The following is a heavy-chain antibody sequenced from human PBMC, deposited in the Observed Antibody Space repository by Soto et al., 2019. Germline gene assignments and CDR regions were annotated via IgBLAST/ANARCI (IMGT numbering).Heavy chain of an antibody. Sequence: QVHLQESGPGLVKPSETLSLICGGSGDSISSVNWWSWVRQSPGKGLEWIGEIYHSGSTNYNPSLKSRVTMSVDKSKNQFSLQLTSVTAADTAVYYCATFSGFFTISPYDAWGQGILVTVSS. D-gene: IGHD2-8*01. CDR3: ATFSGFFTISPYDA. J-gene: IGHJ5*02. CDR2: IYHSGST. CDR1: GDSISSVNW. V-gene: IGHV4-4*02.